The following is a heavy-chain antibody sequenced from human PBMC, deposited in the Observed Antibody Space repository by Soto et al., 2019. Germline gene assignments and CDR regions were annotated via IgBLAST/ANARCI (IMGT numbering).Heavy chain of an antibody. CDR1: GYTFTRYG. Sequence: QVQLVQSGAEVKKPGASVKVSCKASGYTFTRYGISWVRQAPGQGLEGMGWISAYNCNNNYAQKLQVRLPMTTDTSTSTPYMSLMRLRSADTAAYYSATVTLYGSGGSCYHPLGWLDPWGQGTLVTVSS. V-gene: IGHV1-18*04. CDR3: ATVTLYGSGGSCYHPLGWLDP. J-gene: IGHJ5*02. CDR2: ISAYNCNN. D-gene: IGHD2-15*01.